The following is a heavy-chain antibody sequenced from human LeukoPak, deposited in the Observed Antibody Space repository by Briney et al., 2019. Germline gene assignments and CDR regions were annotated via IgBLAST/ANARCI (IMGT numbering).Heavy chain of an antibody. CDR2: ISSSSSSI. CDR1: GFTFSSYS. J-gene: IGHJ4*02. D-gene: IGHD4-11*01. Sequence: PGGSLRLSYAASGFTFSSYSMNWVRQAPGKGLDWVSSISSSSSSIYYADSVKGRFTISRDNAKNSLSLQMNGLRAEDTAVYYCARGPYTDYWGQGTLVTVSS. V-gene: IGHV3-21*01. CDR3: ARGPYTDY.